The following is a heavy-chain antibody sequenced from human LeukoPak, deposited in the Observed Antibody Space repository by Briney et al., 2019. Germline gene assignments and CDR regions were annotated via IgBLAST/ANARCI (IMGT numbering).Heavy chain of an antibody. V-gene: IGHV4-31*03. CDR2: INYSGNI. J-gene: IGHJ5*02. D-gene: IGHD2-2*01. CDR1: GGSISSGSYY. CDR3: ARYDSATMSGWFDP. Sequence: SQTLSLTCTISGGSISSGSYYWTWIRQHLDKGLEWIGYINYSGNIYYNPSLKSRVTMSVDTSKNQFSLRLSSVTAADTAVYFCARYDSATMSGWFDPWGRGTLVTVSS.